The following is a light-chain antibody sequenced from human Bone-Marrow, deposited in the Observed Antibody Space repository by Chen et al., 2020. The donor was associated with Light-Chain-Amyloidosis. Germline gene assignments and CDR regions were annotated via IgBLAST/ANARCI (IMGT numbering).Light chain of an antibody. J-gene: IGKJ1*01. CDR3: KQYNQWPWT. CDR2: GAS. V-gene: IGKV3-15*01. Sequence: EIVMTQSPATLSVSPGERATLSCRASQSISSNLAWYQQKPGQAPRLLIYGASTRATDIPARFSGSGSGTEFTLTISSLQSEDFAVYYCKQYNQWPWTFGQGTTVEIK. CDR1: QSISSN.